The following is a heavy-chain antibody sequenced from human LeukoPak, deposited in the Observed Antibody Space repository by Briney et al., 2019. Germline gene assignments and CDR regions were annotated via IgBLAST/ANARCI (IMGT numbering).Heavy chain of an antibody. CDR3: ARDNYDSYYFDY. J-gene: IGHJ4*02. D-gene: IGHD3-22*01. Sequence: GGSLRLSCVVSGFPFSSYEMNWVRQAPGKGLEWVSYISSSGSSIFYADSVKGRFTISRDNAKNSLYLQMNSLRAEDTAVYYCARDNYDSYYFDYWGQGTLVTVSS. CDR2: ISSSGSSI. CDR1: GFPFSSYE. V-gene: IGHV3-48*03.